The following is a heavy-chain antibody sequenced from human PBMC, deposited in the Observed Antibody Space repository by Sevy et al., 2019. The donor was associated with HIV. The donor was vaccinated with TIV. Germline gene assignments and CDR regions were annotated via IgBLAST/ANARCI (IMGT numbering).Heavy chain of an antibody. Sequence: GGSLRLSCAASGFTFSSYGMHWVRQAPGKGLEWVAVISYDGSNKYYADSVKGRFTISRDNSKNTLYLQMNSLRAEDTAVYYCAKAPRYCSSTGCYFDYWGQGTLVTVSS. CDR2: ISYDGSNK. V-gene: IGHV3-30*18. CDR1: GFTFSSYG. J-gene: IGHJ4*02. D-gene: IGHD2-2*01. CDR3: AKAPRYCSSTGCYFDY.